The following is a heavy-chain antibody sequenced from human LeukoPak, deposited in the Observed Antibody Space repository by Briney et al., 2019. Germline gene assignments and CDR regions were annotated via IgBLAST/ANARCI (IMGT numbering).Heavy chain of an antibody. D-gene: IGHD1-7*01. V-gene: IGHV4-59*01. CDR2: IYYSGST. CDR3: AGVITGTTFAFDI. Sequence: SETLSLTCTVSGGSMSSYYWSWIRQPPGKGLEWIGYIYYSGSTNYNPSLKSRVTISVDTSKNQFSLKLSSVTAADTAVYYCAGVITGTTFAFDIWGQGTMVTVSS. CDR1: GGSMSSYY. J-gene: IGHJ3*02.